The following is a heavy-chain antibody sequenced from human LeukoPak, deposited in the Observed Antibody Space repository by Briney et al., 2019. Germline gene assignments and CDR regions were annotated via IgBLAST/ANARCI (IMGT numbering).Heavy chain of an antibody. CDR2: IYHSGST. V-gene: IGHV4-38-2*02. D-gene: IGHD2-8*01. J-gene: IGHJ3*02. CDR1: GYSISSGYY. CDR3: APWCMLQGFAFDI. Sequence: PSESLSLTCTVSGYSISSGYYWGWSRQPPGKGLEWLGSIYHSGSTYYNPSLKSRVTISVDTSKNQFSLKLSSVTAADTAVYYCAPWCMLQGFAFDIWGQGTMVTVS.